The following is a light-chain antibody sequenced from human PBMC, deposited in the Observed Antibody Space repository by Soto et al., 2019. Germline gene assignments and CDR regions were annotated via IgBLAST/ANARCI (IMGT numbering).Light chain of an antibody. J-gene: IGLJ2*01. V-gene: IGLV1-51*02. Sequence: QSVLTQPPSVSAAPGQKVIISCSGSSSNIGNNYVSWYQQLPGTAPKLLIYENNKRPSRIPDRFSGSKSATSATLGIAGLQTGDEADYYCATWDNSLGAVTFGGGTKPTVL. CDR1: SSNIGNNY. CDR2: ENN. CDR3: ATWDNSLGAVT.